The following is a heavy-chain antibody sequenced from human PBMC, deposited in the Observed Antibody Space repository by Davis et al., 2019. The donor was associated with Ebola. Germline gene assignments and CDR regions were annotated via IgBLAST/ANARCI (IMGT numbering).Heavy chain of an antibody. V-gene: IGHV4-39*01. CDR1: GGSISSSSYY. D-gene: IGHD2-15*01. CDR2: TYYSGST. Sequence: MPGGSLRLSCTVSGGSISSSSYYWGWLRQPPGKGLEWIGSTYYSGSTYYNPSLKSRVTISVDTSKNQFSLKLSSVTAADTAVYYCARGGMVDCSGGSCYYYGMDVWGQGTTVTVSS. CDR3: ARGGMVDCSGGSCYYYGMDV. J-gene: IGHJ6*02.